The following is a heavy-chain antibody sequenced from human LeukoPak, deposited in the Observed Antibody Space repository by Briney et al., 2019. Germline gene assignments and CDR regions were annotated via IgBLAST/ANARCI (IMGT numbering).Heavy chain of an antibody. CDR3: ARGASRDADFDY. D-gene: IGHD6-6*01. V-gene: IGHV4-59*01. J-gene: IGHJ4*02. CDR2: VYYSGST. Sequence: SETLSLTCTVSGGSISTYYWSWIRQPPGKGLEWIGYVYYSGSTSYNPSLKSRVTISVDTSKNQFSLKLSSVTAADTAVYYCARGASRDADFDYWGQGTLVTVSS. CDR1: GGSISTYY.